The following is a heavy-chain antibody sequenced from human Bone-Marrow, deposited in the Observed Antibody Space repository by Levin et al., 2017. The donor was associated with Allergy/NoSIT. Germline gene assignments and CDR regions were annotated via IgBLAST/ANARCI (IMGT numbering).Heavy chain of an antibody. J-gene: IGHJ3*01. CDR2: IVPLLDAT. D-gene: IGHD6-19*01. CDR3: ARVFAGRLDDPLDV. Sequence: SVKVSCKASGETFSSYALSWVRQAPGQGLEWVGRIVPLLDATDYAQSLQGRVTITADISTTTVYMELTRLRSEDTAMYYCARVFAGRLDDPLDVWGQGTMVVVSS. V-gene: IGHV1-69*04. CDR1: GETFSSYA.